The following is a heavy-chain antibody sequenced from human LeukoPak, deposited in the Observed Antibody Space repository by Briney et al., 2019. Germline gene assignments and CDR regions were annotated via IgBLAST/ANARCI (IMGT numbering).Heavy chain of an antibody. CDR3: AKQRYHYESSGFFFDY. J-gene: IGHJ4*02. CDR1: GFTFSSYA. D-gene: IGHD3-22*01. Sequence: GGSLRLSCAASGFTFSSYAMSWVRQTPGKGLEWVSAISSSAGSTYYADSVKGRFTISRDNSKNTLYLQMNILRAEDTAVYYCAKQRYHYESSGFFFDYWGQGTLVTVSS. CDR2: ISSSAGST. V-gene: IGHV3-23*01.